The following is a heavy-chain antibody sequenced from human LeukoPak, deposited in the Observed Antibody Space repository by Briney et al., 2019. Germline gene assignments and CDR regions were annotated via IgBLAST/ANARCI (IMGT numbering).Heavy chain of an antibody. Sequence: ASVKVSCKAFGHTFTSYYMHWVRQAPGQGLEWMGIINASGGSTSYAQKFQGRVTMTRDTSTSTVYMELSSLRSEDTAVYYCASSWSTGPLKYYYGMDVWGKGATVTVSS. V-gene: IGHV1-46*01. J-gene: IGHJ6*04. CDR2: INASGGST. CDR3: ASSWSTGPLKYYYGMDV. D-gene: IGHD6-13*01. CDR1: GHTFTSYY.